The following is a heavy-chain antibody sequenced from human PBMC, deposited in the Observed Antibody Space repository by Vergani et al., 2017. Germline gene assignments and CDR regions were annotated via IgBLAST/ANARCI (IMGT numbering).Heavy chain of an antibody. Sequence: EVQLVESGGGLVKPGGSLRLSCAASGFTFSSYSMNWVRQAPGKGLEWVSYISSSSSYIYYADSGKGRFTISRDNAKNSLYLRMNTLRAENTGVYYCAREWIYDFWVAMDVWGRGTTVTVSS. J-gene: IGHJ6*03. CDR3: AREWIYDFWVAMDV. CDR2: ISSSSSYI. V-gene: IGHV3-21*01. CDR1: GFTFSSYS. D-gene: IGHD3-3*01.